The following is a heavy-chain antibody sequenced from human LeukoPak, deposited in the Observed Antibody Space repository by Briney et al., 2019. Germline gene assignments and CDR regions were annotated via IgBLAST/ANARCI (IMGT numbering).Heavy chain of an antibody. D-gene: IGHD2-2*01. CDR1: GFTFSSYS. V-gene: IGHV3-21*01. J-gene: IGHJ4*02. Sequence: GGSLRLSCAASGFTFSSYSMNWVRQAPGKGLEWVSSISSSSSYIYYADSVKCRFTISRDNAKNSLYLQMNSLRAEDTAVYYCARLLLGYCSSTSCELFWGQGTLVTVSS. CDR2: ISSSSSYI. CDR3: ARLLLGYCSSTSCELF.